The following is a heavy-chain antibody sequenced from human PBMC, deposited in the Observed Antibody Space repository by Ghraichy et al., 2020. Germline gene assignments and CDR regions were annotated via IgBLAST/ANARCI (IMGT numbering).Heavy chain of an antibody. CDR1: GITFRSYG. V-gene: IGHV3-30*19. D-gene: IGHD6-19*01. J-gene: IGHJ4*02. CDR2: ISKDEAEK. Sequence: LSLTCVASGITFRSYGFHWVRQTPGKGLEWVASISKDEAEKHYAESVKGRFTISRDDSKDTLYLRINSLRMDDTAVYYCARGREWQWLAVDYWGQGTLVSVSS. CDR3: ARGREWQWLAVDY.